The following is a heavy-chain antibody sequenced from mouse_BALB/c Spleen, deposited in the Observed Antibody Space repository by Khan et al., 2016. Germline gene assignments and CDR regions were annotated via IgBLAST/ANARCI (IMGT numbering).Heavy chain of an antibody. Sequence: QVQLKESGPGLVQPSQSLSITCTVSGFSLTSYGVHWVRQSPGKGLEWLGVIWSGGSTDYNAAFISRLSISKDKSKSQVFFKMNSLQANDTAVYYCASGHYYGPYWGQGTTLTVSS. J-gene: IGHJ2*01. CDR3: ASGHYYGPY. CDR2: IWSGGST. V-gene: IGHV2-2*02. CDR1: GFSLTSYG. D-gene: IGHD1-2*01.